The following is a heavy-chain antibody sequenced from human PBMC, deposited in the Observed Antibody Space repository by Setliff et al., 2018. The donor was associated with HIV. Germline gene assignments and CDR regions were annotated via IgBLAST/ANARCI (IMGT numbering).Heavy chain of an antibody. D-gene: IGHD2-8*01. CDR3: ATKVHCTNGVCLDAFDT. J-gene: IGHJ3*02. CDR1: GYTFTGYF. Sequence: ASVKVSCKASGYTFTGYFIHWVRQAPGQGLEWMGRVNPNSGGTNYAQKFQGRVTMTRDTSISTAHMELSRLRSDDTAVYYCATKVHCTNGVCLDAFDTWGQGTMVTVSS. CDR2: VNPNSGGT. V-gene: IGHV1-2*06.